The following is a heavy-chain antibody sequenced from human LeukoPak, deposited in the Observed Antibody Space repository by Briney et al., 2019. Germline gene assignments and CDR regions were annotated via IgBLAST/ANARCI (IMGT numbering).Heavy chain of an antibody. CDR3: ARAITGVSYFDY. Sequence: SETLSLTCTVSGGSISSYYWSWIRQPPGKGLKWIGYIYYSGSTNYNPSLKSRVTISVDTSKNQFSLKLSSVTAADTAVYYCARAITGVSYFDYWGQGTLVTVSS. J-gene: IGHJ4*02. D-gene: IGHD1-20*01. V-gene: IGHV4-59*01. CDR2: IYYSGST. CDR1: GGSISSYY.